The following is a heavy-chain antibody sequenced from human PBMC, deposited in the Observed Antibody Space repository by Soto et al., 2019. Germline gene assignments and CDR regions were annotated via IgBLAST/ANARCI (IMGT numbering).Heavy chain of an antibody. CDR3: ARELELPGDYYYGMDV. J-gene: IGHJ6*02. D-gene: IGHD1-7*01. Sequence: SQTLSLTCAISGDSVSSNSAAWNWIRQSPSRGLEWLGRTYYRSKWYSDYAVSVKSRITINPDTSKNQFSLQLNSVTPEDTAVYYCARELELPGDYYYGMDVWGQGTTVTVSS. CDR2: TYYRSKWYS. CDR1: GDSVSSNSAA. V-gene: IGHV6-1*01.